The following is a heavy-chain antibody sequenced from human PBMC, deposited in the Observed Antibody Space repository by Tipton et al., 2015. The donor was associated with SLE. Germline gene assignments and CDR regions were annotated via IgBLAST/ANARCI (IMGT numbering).Heavy chain of an antibody. D-gene: IGHD3-3*01. J-gene: IGHJ3*01. CDR2: INSDGSRT. V-gene: IGHV3-74*01. CDR3: AGYDFWSGHSGAFDV. Sequence: SLRLSCAASGFTFSSYWMHWVRQAPGKGLVWVSRINSDGSRTTYADSVKGRFTISRDTSKNTLYLQMKSLRAEDTAVYYCAGYDFWSGHSGAFDVWGQGTMVTVSS. CDR1: GFTFSSYW.